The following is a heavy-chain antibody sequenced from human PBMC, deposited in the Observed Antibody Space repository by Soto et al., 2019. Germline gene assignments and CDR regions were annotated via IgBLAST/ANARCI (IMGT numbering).Heavy chain of an antibody. CDR3: ASFAGPNHYYGQKSVDY. D-gene: IGHD3-10*01. V-gene: IGHV1-69*02. Sequence: GASVKVSCKASGGTFSSYTISWVRQAPGQGLEWMGRIIPILGIANYAQKFQGRVTITADKSTSTAYMELSSLRSEDTAVYYCASFAGPNHYYGQKSVDYWGQGTLVTVSS. J-gene: IGHJ4*02. CDR2: IIPILGIA. CDR1: GGTFSSYT.